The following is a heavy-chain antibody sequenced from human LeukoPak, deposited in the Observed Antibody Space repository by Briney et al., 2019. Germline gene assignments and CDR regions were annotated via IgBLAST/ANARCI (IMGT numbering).Heavy chain of an antibody. Sequence: PSETLSLTCAVYGGSFSGYYWSWIRQPPGKGLEWIGEINHSGSTNYNPSLKSRVTISVETSKNQFSLKLRAVTAADTAVYFCARQGVPPIDIAAADRISTFDIWGQGTMVTVSS. J-gene: IGHJ3*02. V-gene: IGHV4-34*01. CDR1: GGSFSGYY. D-gene: IGHD6-13*01. CDR2: INHSGST. CDR3: ARQGVPPIDIAAADRISTFDI.